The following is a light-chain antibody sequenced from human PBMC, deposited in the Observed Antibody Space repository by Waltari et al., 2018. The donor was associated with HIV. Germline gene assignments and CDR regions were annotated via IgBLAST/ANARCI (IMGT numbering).Light chain of an antibody. CDR1: STHLGSNY. CDR2: RNN. Sequence: QSVLTQPPSASGTPGQRVTISCSGSSTHLGSNYIYWYQQPPGTTPKLLIYRNNQRPSGVPDRFSGSKSGTSTSLAISGLRSEDEADYYCAAWDDSLSAPVFGGGTKLTVL. V-gene: IGLV1-47*01. J-gene: IGLJ3*02. CDR3: AAWDDSLSAPV.